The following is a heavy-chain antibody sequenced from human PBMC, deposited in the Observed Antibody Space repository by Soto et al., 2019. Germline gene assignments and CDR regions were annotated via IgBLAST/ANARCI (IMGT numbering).Heavy chain of an antibody. CDR1: GFTVNSHV. Sequence: GGSLRLSCAASGFTVNSHVMSWVRQAPGKGLEWVSSIRGSGDGTYYGDSVKGRFTISRDSSCSTVYMEMKNLRGEDTAVYFCTRSRGFGGMDVWGQGTTVTVSS. CDR3: TRSRGFGGMDV. V-gene: IGHV3-23*01. J-gene: IGHJ6*02. D-gene: IGHD3-22*01. CDR2: IRGSGDGT.